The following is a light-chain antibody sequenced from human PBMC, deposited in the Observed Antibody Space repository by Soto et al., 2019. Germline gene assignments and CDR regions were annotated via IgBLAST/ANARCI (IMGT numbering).Light chain of an antibody. CDR2: DAS. CDR3: QQYNSYSST. CDR1: QSISSW. J-gene: IGKJ5*01. V-gene: IGKV1-5*01. Sequence: DIQVTQSPSTLSASVGDRVTITCRASQSISSWLAWYQQKPGKAPKLLIYDASSLESGVPSRFSGSGSGTEFTLTISSLQPDDFATYYCQQYNSYSSTFGQGTRLDIK.